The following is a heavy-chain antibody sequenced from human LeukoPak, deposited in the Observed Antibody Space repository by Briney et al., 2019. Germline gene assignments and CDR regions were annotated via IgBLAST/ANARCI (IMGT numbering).Heavy chain of an antibody. CDR2: INHSGST. V-gene: IGHV4-34*01. CDR3: ARVGIQLWSFYYYYYYMDV. J-gene: IGHJ6*03. Sequence: SETLSLTCAVYGGSFSGYYWSWIRQPPGKGLEWIGEINHSGSTNYNPSLKSRVTISVDTSKNQFSLKLSSVTAADTAVYYCARVGIQLWSFYYYYYYMDVWGKGTTVTISS. D-gene: IGHD5-18*01. CDR1: GGSFSGYY.